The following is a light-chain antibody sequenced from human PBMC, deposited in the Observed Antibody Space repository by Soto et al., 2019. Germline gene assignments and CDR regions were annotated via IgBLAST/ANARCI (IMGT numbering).Light chain of an antibody. J-gene: IGKJ1*01. Sequence: DIQMTQSPSSLSASVGDRVTITCRASQSISNYLNWYQQKPGKAPELLIYLASSLQSGVPSRFSGGGSGTDFTLTISSLQPEDFATYYCQQSYSSPRTFGQGTKVEIK. CDR2: LAS. CDR3: QQSYSSPRT. CDR1: QSISNY. V-gene: IGKV1-39*01.